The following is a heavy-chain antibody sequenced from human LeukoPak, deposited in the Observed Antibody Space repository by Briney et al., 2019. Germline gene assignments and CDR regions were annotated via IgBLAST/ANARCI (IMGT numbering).Heavy chain of an antibody. D-gene: IGHD3-22*01. CDR3: AKDGYYYDSSAYYVIYYFDS. V-gene: IGHV3-23*01. CDR1: GFTFSSYN. Sequence: GGSLRLSCAASGFTFSSYNMNWVRQAPGKGLEWVSGITGSGGSTYYADSVKGRFTISRDNSKNTLYLQMNSLRAEDTAVYYCAKDGYYYDSSAYYVIYYFDSWGQGTLVTVSS. J-gene: IGHJ4*02. CDR2: ITGSGGST.